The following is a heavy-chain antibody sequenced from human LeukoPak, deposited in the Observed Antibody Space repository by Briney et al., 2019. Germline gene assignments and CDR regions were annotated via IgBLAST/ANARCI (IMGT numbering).Heavy chain of an antibody. J-gene: IGHJ4*02. CDR2: VSYDPSKQ. CDR1: GFTFTTYS. CDR3: ARGSSPWGYTYGYLDS. V-gene: IGHV3-30*04. Sequence: PGGSLRLSCAASGFTFTTYSMHWVRQAPGKGLEWVAIVSYDPSKQKYADSVRGRFTISRDNSNNILYLQLNSLRVEDTAIYYCARGSSPWGYTYGYLDSWGQGTLVSVS. D-gene: IGHD5-18*01.